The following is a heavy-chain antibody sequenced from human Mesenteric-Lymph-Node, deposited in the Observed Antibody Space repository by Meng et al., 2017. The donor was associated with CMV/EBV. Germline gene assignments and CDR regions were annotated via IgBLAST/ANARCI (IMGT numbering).Heavy chain of an antibody. D-gene: IGHD2-2*01. V-gene: IGHV4-30-2*01. CDR3: ARGQYQLQIDY. Sequence: CAVSGGSISSGGYSWSWIRQPPGKGLEWIGYIYHSGSSYYNPSRKSRVTISVDRSKNQFSLKLSSVTAADTAVYYCARGQYQLQIDYWGQGTLVTVSS. CDR2: IYHSGSS. CDR1: GGSISSGGYS. J-gene: IGHJ4*02.